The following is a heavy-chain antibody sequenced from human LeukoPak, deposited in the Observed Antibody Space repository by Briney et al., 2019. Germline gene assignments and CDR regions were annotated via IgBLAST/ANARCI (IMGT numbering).Heavy chain of an antibody. CDR2: VYSGGST. Sequence: GGSLRLSCAASGFTVSSNYMSWVRQAPGKGLEWVSVVYSGGSTYYADSVRGRFTISRDNSKNTLYLQMSSLRTEDAAVYYCARDYNGELFGYWGQGTLVTVSS. D-gene: IGHD3-10*01. V-gene: IGHV3-53*05. CDR3: ARDYNGELFGY. J-gene: IGHJ4*02. CDR1: GFTVSSNY.